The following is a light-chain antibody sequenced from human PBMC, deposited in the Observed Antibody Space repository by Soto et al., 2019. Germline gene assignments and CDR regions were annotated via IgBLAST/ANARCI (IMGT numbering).Light chain of an antibody. CDR3: QQYKNWPRT. CDR2: GAS. CDR1: QSVSSS. Sequence: VVMSQSLATLSVSPGERATLSCRASQSVSSSFAWYQQKPGQAPRLLIYGASTRATDIPARFSGSGSGTEFTLTISSLQTEDFAVYYCQQYKNWPRTFGHGAKV. J-gene: IGKJ1*01. V-gene: IGKV3-15*01.